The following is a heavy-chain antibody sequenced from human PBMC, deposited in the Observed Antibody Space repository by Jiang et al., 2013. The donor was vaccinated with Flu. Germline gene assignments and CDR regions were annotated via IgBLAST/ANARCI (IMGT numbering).Heavy chain of an antibody. CDR3: ARAGDEAFDY. CDR1: GDSVSSNSAA. Sequence: SQTLSLTCAISGDSVSSNSAAWNWIRQSPSRGLEWLGRTYYRSKWYTDYEVSVKSRITISPDTSKNQFSLQVNSVTPDDTAVYYCARAGDEAFDYWGQGTLVTVSS. CDR2: TYYRSKWYT. V-gene: IGHV6-1*01. D-gene: IGHD1-26*01. J-gene: IGHJ4*02.